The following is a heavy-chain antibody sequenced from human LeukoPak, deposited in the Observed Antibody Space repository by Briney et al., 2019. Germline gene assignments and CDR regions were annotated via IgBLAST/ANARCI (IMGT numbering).Heavy chain of an antibody. CDR3: ARDRRAYTAMGYYYYYYGVDV. J-gene: IGHJ6*02. CDR1: GFTVSSNY. D-gene: IGHD5-18*01. CDR2: IYSGGST. V-gene: IGHV3-66*01. Sequence: PGGSLRLSCAASGFTVSSNYMSWVRQAPGKGLEWVSVIYSGGSTYYADSVKGRFTISRDNSKNTLYLQMNSLRAEDTAVYYCARDRRAYTAMGYYYYYYGVDVWGQGTTVTVSS.